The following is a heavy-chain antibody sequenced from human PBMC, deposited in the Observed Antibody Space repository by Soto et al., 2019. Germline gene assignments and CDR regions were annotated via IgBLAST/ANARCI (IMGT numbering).Heavy chain of an antibody. CDR2: IYYSGST. Sequence: SSETLSLTCTVSGGSISSGDYYWSWIRQPPGKGLEWIGYIYYSGSTYYNPSLKSRVTISVDTSKNQFSLKLSSVTAADTAVYYCARERYDSSGQYIDYWGQGTLVTVSS. J-gene: IGHJ4*02. CDR1: GGSISSGDYY. D-gene: IGHD3-22*01. V-gene: IGHV4-30-4*01. CDR3: ARERYDSSGQYIDY.